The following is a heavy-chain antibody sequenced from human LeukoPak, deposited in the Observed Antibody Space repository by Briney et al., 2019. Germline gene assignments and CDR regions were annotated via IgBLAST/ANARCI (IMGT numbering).Heavy chain of an antibody. J-gene: IGHJ4*02. CDR1: GGTFSSYA. CDR3: ARDTHYYDSTPYYFDY. Sequence: ASVKVSCEASGGTFSSYAISWVRQAPGQGLEWMGRIIPIFGTANYAQKFQGRVTITTDESTSTAYMELSSLRSEDTAVYYCARDTHYYDSTPYYFDYWGQGTLVTVSS. CDR2: IIPIFGTA. D-gene: IGHD3-22*01. V-gene: IGHV1-69*05.